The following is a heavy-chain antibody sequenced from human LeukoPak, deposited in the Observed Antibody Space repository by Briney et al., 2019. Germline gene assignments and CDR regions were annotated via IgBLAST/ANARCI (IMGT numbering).Heavy chain of an antibody. CDR3: AKDGLHDTAMVFRYWSAGY. Sequence: GGSLTLSCAASGFTFSSYAMSWVRQAPGKGLEWVSAISGSGGSTYYADSVKGRFTISRDNSKNTLYLQMNSLRAEDTAVYYCAKDGLHDTAMVFRYWSAGYWGQGTLVTVSS. CDR1: GFTFSSYA. CDR2: ISGSGGST. J-gene: IGHJ4*02. V-gene: IGHV3-23*01. D-gene: IGHD5-18*01.